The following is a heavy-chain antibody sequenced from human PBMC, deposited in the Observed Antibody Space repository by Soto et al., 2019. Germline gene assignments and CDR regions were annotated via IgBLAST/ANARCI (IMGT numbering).Heavy chain of an antibody. CDR1: GGSISSYY. V-gene: IGHV4-59*08. CDR2: VYYSGST. Sequence: PETLSLTCTVSGGSISSYYWSWIRQPPGKGLEYIGFVYYSGSTSYSPSLQSRVTIPVDTSKSQFSLKLSSVTAVDTAVYYCARLTVSLSSSRTGYYHMDFCGKGTT. J-gene: IGHJ6*03. D-gene: IGHD2-8*02. CDR3: ARLTVSLSSSRTGYYHMDF.